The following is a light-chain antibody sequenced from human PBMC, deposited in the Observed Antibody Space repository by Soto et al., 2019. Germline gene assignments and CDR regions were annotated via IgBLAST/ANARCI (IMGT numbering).Light chain of an antibody. Sequence: QSALTQPRSVSRSPGQSVTISCTGTSSDVGGYNYVSWYQQHPGKAPKVMIYVVSKRPSGVPDRFAGSKSGNTASLTISGHQAGDEADYYCCSYAGTYTLIFGGGTKLTVL. CDR2: VVS. CDR1: SSDVGGYNY. J-gene: IGLJ2*01. CDR3: CSYAGTYTLI. V-gene: IGLV2-11*01.